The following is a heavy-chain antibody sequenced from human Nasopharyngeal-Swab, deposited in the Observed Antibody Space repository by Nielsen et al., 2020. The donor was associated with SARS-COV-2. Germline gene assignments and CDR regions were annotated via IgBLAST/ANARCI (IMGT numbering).Heavy chain of an antibody. D-gene: IGHD3-22*01. CDR3: ARGRKITMIVVVIPTHYYYMDV. J-gene: IGHJ6*03. Sequence: ASVKVSCKASGYTFTSYDINWVRQATGQGLEWMGWMNPNSGNTGYAQKFQGRVTMTRNTSISTAYMELSSLRFEDTAVYYCARGRKITMIVVVIPTHYYYMDVWGKGTTVTVSS. V-gene: IGHV1-8*01. CDR2: MNPNSGNT. CDR1: GYTFTSYD.